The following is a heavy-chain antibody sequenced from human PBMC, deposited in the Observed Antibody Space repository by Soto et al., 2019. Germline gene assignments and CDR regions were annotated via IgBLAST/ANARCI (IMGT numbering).Heavy chain of an antibody. J-gene: IGHJ5*02. CDR1: GGSISSGDYY. D-gene: IGHD4-17*01. CDR3: ARVLPTVVTRAWFDP. CDR2: IYYSGST. V-gene: IGHV4-30-4*01. Sequence: QVQLQESGPGLVKPSQTLSLTCTVPGGSISSGDYYWSWIRQPPGKGLEWIGYIYYSGSTYYNPSLKSRVTISVDTSKNQFSLKLSSVTAADTAVYYCARVLPTVVTRAWFDPWGQGTLVTVSS.